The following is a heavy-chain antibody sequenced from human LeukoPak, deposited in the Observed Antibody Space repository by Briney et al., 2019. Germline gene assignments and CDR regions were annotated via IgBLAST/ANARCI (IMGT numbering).Heavy chain of an antibody. CDR2: IYYSGST. J-gene: IGHJ4*02. CDR3: ARDVGDGYDNPHFDY. D-gene: IGHD5-24*01. CDR1: GGSISSYY. Sequence: SETLSLTCTVSGGSISSYYWSWIRQPPGKGLEWIGYIYYSGSTNYNPSLKSRVTISVDTSKNQFSLKLSSVTAADTAVYYCARDVGDGYDNPHFDYWGQGTLVTVSS. V-gene: IGHV4-59*01.